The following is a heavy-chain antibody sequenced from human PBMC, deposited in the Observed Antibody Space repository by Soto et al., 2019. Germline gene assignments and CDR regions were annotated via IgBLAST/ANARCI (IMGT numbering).Heavy chain of an antibody. J-gene: IGHJ4*02. CDR3: ARDPVRDGSTYYFDY. CDR2: INPSGGST. D-gene: IGHD3-16*01. V-gene: IGHV1-46*01. Sequence: ASVKVSCKASGYTFTSYYMHWVRQAPGQGLEWMGIINPSGGSTSYAQKFQGRVTMTRDTSTSTVYMELSSLRSEDTAVYYCARDPVRDGSTYYFDYWGQGTLVTVSS. CDR1: GYTFTSYY.